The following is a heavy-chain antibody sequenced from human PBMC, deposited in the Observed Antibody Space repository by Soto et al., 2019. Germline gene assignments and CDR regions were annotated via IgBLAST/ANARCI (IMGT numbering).Heavy chain of an antibody. CDR2: TSWNSGRI. V-gene: IGHV3-9*01. D-gene: IGHD3-3*01. CDR1: GFNFDDYA. CDR3: AKARLTIFGVVADALDI. Sequence: LRLSCAATGFNFDDYAMHWVRQAPGKGLEWVSGTSWNSGRIGYADSVKGRFTISRDSAKNSLYLQMNSLRAEDTAFYYCAKARLTIFGVVADALDIWGQGTMVTVSS. J-gene: IGHJ3*02.